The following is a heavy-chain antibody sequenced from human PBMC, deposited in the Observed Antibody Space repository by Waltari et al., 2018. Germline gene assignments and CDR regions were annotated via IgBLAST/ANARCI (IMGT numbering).Heavy chain of an antibody. V-gene: IGHV3-48*04. D-gene: IGHD6-13*01. CDR2: IISTSSMI. Sequence: EAQLVESGGGLVQPGGSLRVSCAASGFTFSDYSMNWVRQAPGKGLEWISYIISTSSMIYYADSGRGRFTISRDNAKNSLYLQMNSLRAEDTAVYYCAREAYSSSWFFDVWGQGTVVTVSS. CDR1: GFTFSDYS. CDR3: AREAYSSSWFFDV. J-gene: IGHJ3*01.